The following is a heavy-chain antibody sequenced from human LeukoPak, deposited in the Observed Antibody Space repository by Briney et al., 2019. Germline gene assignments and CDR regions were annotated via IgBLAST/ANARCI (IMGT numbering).Heavy chain of an antibody. CDR1: GFTVSSNY. V-gene: IGHV3-53*01. CDR2: IYSGGST. D-gene: IGHD3-22*01. CDR3: ARAYDSSGYPD. J-gene: IGHJ4*02. Sequence: GGSLRLSCAASGFTVSSNYMSWVRQAPGKGLEWVSVIYSGGSTYYADSVKGRFTISRDNSKNTLYLQVNSLRAEDTAVYYCARAYDSSGYPDWGQGTLVTVSS.